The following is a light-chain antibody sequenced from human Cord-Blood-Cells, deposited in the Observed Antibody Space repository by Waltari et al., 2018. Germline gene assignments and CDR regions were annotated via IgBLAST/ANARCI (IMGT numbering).Light chain of an antibody. CDR1: QSVSRN. Sequence: EIVMTQSPATLSVSPRERATLSCRASQSVSRNLAWYQQKPGQAPRLLIYGASTRATGIPARFSGSGSGTEFTLTISSLRSEDLAVYDCQQYNSWAAFTFGQGTRLEIK. V-gene: IGKV3-15*01. CDR2: GAS. J-gene: IGKJ5*01. CDR3: QQYNSWAAFT.